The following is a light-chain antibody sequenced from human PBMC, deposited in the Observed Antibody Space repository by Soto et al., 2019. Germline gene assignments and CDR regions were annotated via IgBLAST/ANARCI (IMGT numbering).Light chain of an antibody. CDR2: DVT. CDR1: SSDVGGYNF. CDR3: CSYASSTLYV. V-gene: IGLV2-14*03. J-gene: IGLJ1*01. Sequence: QSVLAQPASLSGSPGQSITISCTGTSSDVGGYNFVSWYQQLPGNAPKLLIHDVTLRPSGVSDRFSGSESGTTASLTISGLQAEDEADYYCCSYASSTLYVFGTGTKVNVL.